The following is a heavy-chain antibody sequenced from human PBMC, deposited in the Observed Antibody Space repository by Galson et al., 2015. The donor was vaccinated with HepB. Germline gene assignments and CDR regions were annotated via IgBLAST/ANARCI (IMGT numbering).Heavy chain of an antibody. V-gene: IGHV3-23*01. CDR3: AKGIKTYYDFWSGYPRVGELIRSCMDV. CDR1: GFTFSSYA. CDR2: ISGSGGST. J-gene: IGHJ6*02. Sequence: LRLSCAASGFTFSSYAMSWVRQAPGKGLEWVSTISGSGGSTYYADSVKGRFTISRDNSKNTLYLQMNSLRAEDTAVYYCAKGIKTYYDFWSGYPRVGELIRSCMDVWGQGTTVTVSS. D-gene: IGHD3-3*01.